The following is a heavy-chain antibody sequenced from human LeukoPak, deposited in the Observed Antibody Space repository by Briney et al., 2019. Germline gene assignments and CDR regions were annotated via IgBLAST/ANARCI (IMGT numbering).Heavy chain of an antibody. Sequence: SETLSLTCTVSGGSISSSSYYWGWIRQPPGKGLEWIGSIYYSGSTYYNPSLKSRVTISVDTSKNQFSLKLSSVAAADTAVYYCARGSPGVLDYWGQGTLATVSS. V-gene: IGHV4-39*07. CDR1: GGSISSSSYY. J-gene: IGHJ4*02. D-gene: IGHD1-1*01. CDR3: ARGSPGVLDY. CDR2: IYYSGST.